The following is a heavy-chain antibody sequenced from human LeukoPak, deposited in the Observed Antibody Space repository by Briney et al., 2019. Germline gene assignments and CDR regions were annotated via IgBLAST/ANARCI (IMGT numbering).Heavy chain of an antibody. CDR2: IYYSGST. D-gene: IGHD6-19*01. Sequence: SETLSLTCTVSGGSISSGGYYWSWIRQHPGKGLEWIGYIYYSGSTYYNPSLKSRVTISVDTSKNQFSLKLSSVTAADTAVYYCARHFAVAALDYWGQGTLVTVSS. J-gene: IGHJ4*02. CDR3: ARHFAVAALDY. CDR1: GGSISSGGYY. V-gene: IGHV4-31*03.